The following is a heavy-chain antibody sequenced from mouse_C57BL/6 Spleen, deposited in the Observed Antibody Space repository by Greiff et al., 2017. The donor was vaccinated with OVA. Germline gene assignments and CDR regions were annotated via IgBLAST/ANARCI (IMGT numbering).Heavy chain of an antibody. J-gene: IGHJ2*01. CDR2: IDPSDSYT. Sequence: VQLQQPGAELVKPGASVKLSCKASGYTFTSYWMQWVKQRPGQGLEWIGEIDPSDSYTNYNQKFKGKATLTVDTSSSTAYMQLSSLTSEDSAVYYCARTGYFDYWGKGTTLTVSS. D-gene: IGHD4-1*01. CDR3: ARTGYFDY. V-gene: IGHV1-50*01. CDR1: GYTFTSYW.